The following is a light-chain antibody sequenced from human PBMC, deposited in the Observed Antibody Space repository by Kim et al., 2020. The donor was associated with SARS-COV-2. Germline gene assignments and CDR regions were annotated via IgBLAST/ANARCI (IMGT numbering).Light chain of an antibody. CDR2: GAS. CDR3: QYYGRSPPRT. CDR1: QSISSTY. Sequence: EIVLTQSPGTLSLSPGERATLSCRASQSISSTYLAWYQHRPGQAPRLLMYGASNRATGIPDRFSGSGSETDFALIISRLEPEDFAVYYCQYYGRSPPRTFGHGTKVDIK. J-gene: IGKJ1*01. V-gene: IGKV3-20*01.